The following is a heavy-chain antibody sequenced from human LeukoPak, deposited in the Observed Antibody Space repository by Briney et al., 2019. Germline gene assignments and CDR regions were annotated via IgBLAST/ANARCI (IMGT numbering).Heavy chain of an antibody. Sequence: GGSLRLSCAASGFTFSSYGMHWVRQAPGKGLEWVAVISYDGSNKYYADSVKGRFTISRDNSKNTLYLQMNSLRAEDTAVYYCAKFGTSSISSYFDYWGQGTLITVSS. CDR2: ISYDGSNK. J-gene: IGHJ4*02. CDR3: AKFGTSSISSYFDY. CDR1: GFTFSSYG. D-gene: IGHD2-2*01. V-gene: IGHV3-30*18.